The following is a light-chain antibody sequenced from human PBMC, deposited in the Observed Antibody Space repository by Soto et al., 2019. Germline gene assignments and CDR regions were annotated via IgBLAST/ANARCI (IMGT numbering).Light chain of an antibody. CDR2: KAS. V-gene: IGKV1-5*03. CDR1: QSISSW. J-gene: IGKJ1*01. Sequence: DIQMTQSPSTLSASVGDRVTITCRASQSISSWLAWYQQKPGKAPKLLIYKASSLERGVPSRFSGSGSGTEFTLPISSLQPDDFATYYCQQYNSYSPWTFGQGTKVEIK. CDR3: QQYNSYSPWT.